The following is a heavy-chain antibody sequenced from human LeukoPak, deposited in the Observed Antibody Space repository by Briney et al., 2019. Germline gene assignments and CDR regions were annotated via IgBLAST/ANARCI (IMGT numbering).Heavy chain of an antibody. CDR2: ISNYNGNT. CDR1: GYTYISYR. J-gene: IGHJ6*02. Sequence: ASVKVSFKSSGYTYISYRFSELRQAPGQGLERLGWISNYNGNTKYPQKLQGRVTMTTDTSTSTAYMELRSLRSVDTAVYYCARFMITFGGVPGGLDVWGQGTTVTVSS. D-gene: IGHD3-16*01. CDR3: ARFMITFGGVPGGLDV. V-gene: IGHV1-18*01.